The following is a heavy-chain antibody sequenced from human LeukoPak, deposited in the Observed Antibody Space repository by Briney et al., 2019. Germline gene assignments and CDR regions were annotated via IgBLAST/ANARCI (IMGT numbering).Heavy chain of an antibody. V-gene: IGHV4-34*01. Sequence: SETLSLTCAVYGGSFSGYYWSWIRQPPGKGLEWIGEINHSGSTNYNPSLKSRVTISVDTSKNQFSLKLSSVTAADTAVYYCARRGGHDDAFDIWGQGTMVTVSS. D-gene: IGHD3-16*01. J-gene: IGHJ3*02. CDR3: ARRGGHDDAFDI. CDR2: INHSGST. CDR1: GGSFSGYY.